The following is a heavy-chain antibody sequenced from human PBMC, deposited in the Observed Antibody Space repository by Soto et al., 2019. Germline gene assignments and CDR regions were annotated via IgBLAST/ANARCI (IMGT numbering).Heavy chain of an antibody. CDR3: AKDLGGLEDNFDY. Sequence: GXXRLSLSGSGFTFSNNAMSWISQAPGKGLEWVSAISGSGGSTYYADSVKGRFTISRDNSKNTLYLQMNSLRAEDTAVYYCAKDLGGLEDNFDYWGQGTLVTVSS. D-gene: IGHD2-15*01. CDR1: GFTFSNNA. V-gene: IGHV3-23*01. CDR2: ISGSGGST. J-gene: IGHJ4*02.